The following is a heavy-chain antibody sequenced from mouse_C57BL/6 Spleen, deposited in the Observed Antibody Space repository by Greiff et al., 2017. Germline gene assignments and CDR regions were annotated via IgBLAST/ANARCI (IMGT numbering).Heavy chain of an antibody. CDR3: TGLELGRYCDFDV. Sequence: EVKLVESGGGLLQPGGSMKLSCVASGFPFSNYWMTWVRQSPEKGLEWVAQIRLKSDNYAPHYAVSVKGRFTISRDDSTSSVYQQMNNLRADDTGIYYCTGLELGRYCDFDVWGTGTTVTVSS. V-gene: IGHV6-3*01. D-gene: IGHD4-1*01. CDR2: IRLKSDNYAP. J-gene: IGHJ1*03. CDR1: GFPFSNYW.